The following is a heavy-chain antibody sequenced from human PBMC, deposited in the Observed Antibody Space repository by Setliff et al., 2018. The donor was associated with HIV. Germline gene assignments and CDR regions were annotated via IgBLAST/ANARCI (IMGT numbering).Heavy chain of an antibody. J-gene: IGHJ4*02. Sequence: SETLSLTCTVSGDSISRSSYYWGWIRQPPGKGLEWIGTIYYMGITNYYPSLESRVTITVDTSKPQFSLKVTPVTAADTAVYYCARGSIGLGSYRNAYYFDFWGQGVLVTVSS. D-gene: IGHD1-26*01. CDR3: ARGSIGLGSYRNAYYFDF. CDR1: GDSISRSSYY. V-gene: IGHV4-39*01. CDR2: IYYMGIT.